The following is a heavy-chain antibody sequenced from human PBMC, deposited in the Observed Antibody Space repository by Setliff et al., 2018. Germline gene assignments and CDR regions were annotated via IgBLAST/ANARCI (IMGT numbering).Heavy chain of an antibody. CDR2: IYYSGST. V-gene: IGHV4-30-4*08. Sequence: SETLSLTCTVSGGSISSGDYYWSWIRQPPGKGLEWIGYIYYSGSTYYNPSLKSRVTISVDTSKNQFSLKLSSVTAADTAVYYCARTYGYYLPEPSYYFDYWGQGTLVTVSS. D-gene: IGHD3-3*01. CDR1: GGSISSGDYY. J-gene: IGHJ4*02. CDR3: ARTYGYYLPEPSYYFDY.